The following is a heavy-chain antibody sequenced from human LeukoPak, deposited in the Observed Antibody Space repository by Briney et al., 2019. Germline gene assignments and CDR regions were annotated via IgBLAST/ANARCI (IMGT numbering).Heavy chain of an antibody. V-gene: IGHV3-53*01. CDR1: GFTVSSNY. J-gene: IGHJ4*02. CDR3: AREYYDSSGYYYFDY. D-gene: IGHD3-22*01. Sequence: PGGSLRLSCAASGFTVSSNYMSWVRQAPGKGLEWVSVIYSGGSTYYAGSVKGRFTISRDNSKNTLYLQMNSLRAEDTAVYYCAREYYDSSGYYYFDYWGQGTLVTVSS. CDR2: IYSGGST.